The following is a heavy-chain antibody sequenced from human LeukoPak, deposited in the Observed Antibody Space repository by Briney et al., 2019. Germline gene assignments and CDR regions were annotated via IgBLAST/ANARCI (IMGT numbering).Heavy chain of an antibody. CDR2: IYYSGST. D-gene: IGHD3-9*01. V-gene: IGHV4-30-4*08. Sequence: SETLSLTCTVSGGSISSGDYYWSWIRQPPGKGLEWIGYIYYSGSTYYNPSLKSRVTIPVDTSKNQFSLKLSSVTAADTAVYYCAREKTYYDILATGDFDPWGQGTLVTVSS. CDR1: GGSISSGDYY. CDR3: AREKTYYDILATGDFDP. J-gene: IGHJ5*02.